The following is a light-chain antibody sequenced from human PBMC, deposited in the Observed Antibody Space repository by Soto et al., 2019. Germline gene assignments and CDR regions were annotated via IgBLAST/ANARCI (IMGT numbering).Light chain of an antibody. CDR1: QSISTS. J-gene: IGKJ2*01. V-gene: IGKV1-39*01. CDR2: DAS. CDR3: VQNYTVPRT. Sequence: DIQMTQSPSSLSASVGDRVTITCRASQSISTSLCWFQQKPGRAPKLLISDASTLQSGVPSRFRGSGFGTDFTLTISSLQPEDFAAYYCVQNYTVPRTFGQGTNLDIK.